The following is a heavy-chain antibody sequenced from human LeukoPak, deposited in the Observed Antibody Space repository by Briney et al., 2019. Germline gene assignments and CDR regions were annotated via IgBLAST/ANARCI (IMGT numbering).Heavy chain of an antibody. CDR2: INPSGGST. D-gene: IGHD6-13*01. CDR3: ARDPSPTIAAAGTFDY. Sequence: ASVKVSCKASGYTFTSYYMHWVRQAPGQGLEWMGIINPSGGSTSCAQKFQGRVTMTRDTSTSTVYMELSSLRSEDTAVYYCARDPSPTIAAAGTFDYWGQGTLVTVSS. CDR1: GYTFTSYY. V-gene: IGHV1-46*01. J-gene: IGHJ4*02.